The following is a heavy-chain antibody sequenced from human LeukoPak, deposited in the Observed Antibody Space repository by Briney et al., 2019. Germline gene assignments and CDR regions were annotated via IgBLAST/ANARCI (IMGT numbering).Heavy chain of an antibody. D-gene: IGHD4-11*01. CDR2: MNAVGVT. V-gene: IGHV3-23*01. Sequence: GGSLRLSCAASGFPFTSSGMSWVRQAPGKGPERVSSMNAVGVTYYADSVKGRFTISRDISKNTMYLQMSSLRADDTAVYYCSSDYPHYYFYMDVWGKGTTVTVSS. CDR3: SSDYPHYYFYMDV. CDR1: GFPFTSSG. J-gene: IGHJ6*03.